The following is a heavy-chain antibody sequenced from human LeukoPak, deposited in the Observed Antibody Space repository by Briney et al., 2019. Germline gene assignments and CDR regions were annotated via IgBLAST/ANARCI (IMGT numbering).Heavy chain of an antibody. CDR3: ARDWGYCSGGSCYYYGMDV. V-gene: IGHV3-66*01. CDR2: IYSGGST. J-gene: IGHJ6*02. Sequence: GGSLRLSCAASGFTVSSKYMSWVRQAPGKGLEWVSVIYSGGSTYYADSVKGRFTISRDNSKNTLYLQMNSLRAEDTAVYYCARDWGYCSGGSCYYYGMDVWGQGTTVTVSS. D-gene: IGHD2-15*01. CDR1: GFTVSSKY.